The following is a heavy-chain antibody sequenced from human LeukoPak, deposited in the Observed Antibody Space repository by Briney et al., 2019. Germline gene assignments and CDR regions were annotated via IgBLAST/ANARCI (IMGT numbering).Heavy chain of an antibody. J-gene: IGHJ2*01. Sequence: GGSLRLSCAASGFSVNDNYVTWVRQAPGKGLDWTSFINPGPISSAQAPVRPGTATSGASSRTPVFLKLTILGAETPPVYLGPYSYRADPVKARTSISRDSSKNTVYLEMNSLGVEDTAVYYCAAALLRGDQYLYFDLWGRGTLVTVS. CDR1: GFSVNDNY. CDR3: PYSYRADPVKARTSISRDSSKNTVYLEMNSLGVEDTAVYYCAAALLRGDQYLYFDL. CDR2: INPGPIS. V-gene: IGHV3-66*01. D-gene: IGHD3-10*01.